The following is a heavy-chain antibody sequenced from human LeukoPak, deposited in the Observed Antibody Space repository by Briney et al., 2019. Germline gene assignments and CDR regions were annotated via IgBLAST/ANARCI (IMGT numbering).Heavy chain of an antibody. J-gene: IGHJ4*02. V-gene: IGHV3-23*01. D-gene: IGHD4-23*01. CDR1: GFTFSSYA. Sequence: PGGSLRLSCAASGFTFSSYAMNWVRQAPGKGLEWVSASGTSGDTYYRGSVKGRFTFSRDHPKNQVYLQMSSLRVDDTTVYYCTKKTPGNHPFDGWGQEILVTVSS. CDR2: SGTSGDT. CDR3: TKKTPGNHPFDG.